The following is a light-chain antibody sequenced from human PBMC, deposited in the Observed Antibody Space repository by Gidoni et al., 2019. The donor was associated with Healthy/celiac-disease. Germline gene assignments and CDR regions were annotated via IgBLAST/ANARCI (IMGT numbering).Light chain of an antibody. Sequence: DSVMTQSPLSLPVTPVEPASISCRSSQSLLHSNGYNYLDWYLQKPGQSPQLLIYLGSNRASGVPDRFSGSGSGTDFTLKISRVEAEDVGVYYCMQALQTPPAFXQXTKLEIK. CDR2: LGS. J-gene: IGKJ2*01. V-gene: IGKV2-28*01. CDR3: MQALQTPPA. CDR1: QSLLHSNGYNY.